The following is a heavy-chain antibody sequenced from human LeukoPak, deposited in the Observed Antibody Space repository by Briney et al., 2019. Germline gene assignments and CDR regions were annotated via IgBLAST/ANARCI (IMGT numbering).Heavy chain of an antibody. CDR3: AKKWLGGYFDL. J-gene: IGHJ3*01. Sequence: GGSLRLSCAASGFNFYSYDMTWVRQAPGKGLEWVSSLSGGGEASYYADSAKGRFTTSRDNANDTLYLQMNSLRVDDTAVYYCAKKWLGGYFDLWGRGTKLTVSS. D-gene: IGHD3-10*01. V-gene: IGHV3-23*01. CDR1: GFNFYSYD. CDR2: LSGGGEAS.